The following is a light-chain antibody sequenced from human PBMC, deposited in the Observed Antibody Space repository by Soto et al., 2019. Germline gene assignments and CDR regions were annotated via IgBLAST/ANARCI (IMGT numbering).Light chain of an antibody. V-gene: IGKV3-11*01. J-gene: IGKJ1*01. CDR1: QSVSSY. CDR2: DAS. Sequence: EIVLTQSPATLSLSPGERATLSCRASQSVSSYLAWYQQKPGQAPRLLIYDASNRATGIPARFSGSGSGTNFTPTISSLGPEDFAVYYCQQRSNWPPWTFGQGTKVEIK. CDR3: QQRSNWPPWT.